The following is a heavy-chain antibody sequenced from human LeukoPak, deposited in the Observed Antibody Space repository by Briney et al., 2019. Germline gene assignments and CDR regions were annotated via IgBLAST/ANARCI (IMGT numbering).Heavy chain of an antibody. J-gene: IGHJ6*03. CDR3: AREAAAGYYYYYMDV. Sequence: SETLSLTCTVSGGSISSYYWSWIRQPPGKGLEWIGRIYTSGSTNYNPSLKSRVTISVDTSKNQFSLKLSSVTAADTAVYYCAREAAAGYYYYYMDVWGKGTTVTISS. D-gene: IGHD6-13*01. CDR1: GGSISSYY. V-gene: IGHV4-4*08. CDR2: IYTSGST.